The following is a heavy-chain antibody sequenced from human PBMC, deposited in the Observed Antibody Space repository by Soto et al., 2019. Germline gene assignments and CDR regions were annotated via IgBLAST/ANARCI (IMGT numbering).Heavy chain of an antibody. V-gene: IGHV4-39*01. CDR3: ASRGLFHVHAFDI. D-gene: IGHD3-22*01. J-gene: IGHJ3*02. CDR2: IYYSGST. Sequence: PSETXSLTCTVSGGSISSSSYYWGWIRQPPGKGLEWIGTIYYSGSTYYNPSLKSRVTISVDTSKNQFSLKLSSVTAADTAVYYCASRGLFHVHAFDIWGQGTMVTVSS. CDR1: GGSISSSSYY.